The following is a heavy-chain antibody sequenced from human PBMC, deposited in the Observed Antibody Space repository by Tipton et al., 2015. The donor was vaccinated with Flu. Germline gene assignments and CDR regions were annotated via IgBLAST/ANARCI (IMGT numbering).Heavy chain of an antibody. Sequence: TLSLTCTVSGGSLSSFYWTWIRQPAGKGLEWIGRIYSSGITKYNPSLKSRVTMSVDTSKNQFSLSLSSVTAADTAVYYCARGGGSPSYWGQGTLVTVSS. D-gene: IGHD2-15*01. CDR3: ARGGGSPSY. CDR1: GGSLSSFY. J-gene: IGHJ4*02. V-gene: IGHV4-4*07. CDR2: IYSSGIT.